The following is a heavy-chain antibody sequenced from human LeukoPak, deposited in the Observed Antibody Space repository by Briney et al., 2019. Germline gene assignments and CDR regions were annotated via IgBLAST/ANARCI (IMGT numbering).Heavy chain of an antibody. V-gene: IGHV3-23*01. CDR1: GFTFSSYE. Sequence: PGGSLRLSCAASGFTFSSYELNWVRQAPGKGLVWVSAISGSGGSTYYADSVKGRFTISRDNSKNTLYLQMNSLRAEDTAVYYCAKGGKGLPFDYWGQGTLVTVSS. J-gene: IGHJ4*02. CDR2: ISGSGGST. CDR3: AKGGKGLPFDY.